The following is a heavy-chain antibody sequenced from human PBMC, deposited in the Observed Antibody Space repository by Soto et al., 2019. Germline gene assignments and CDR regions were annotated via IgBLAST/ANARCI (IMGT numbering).Heavy chain of an antibody. V-gene: IGHV4-59*01. J-gene: IGHJ5*01. D-gene: IGHD3-10*02. CDR3: ASMIGDPVLSFDS. CDR2: IFYSGST. CDR1: GGSISSYY. Sequence: QVQLQESGPGLVKPSETLSLTCTVSGGSISSYYWSWIRQPPGKGLEWIGFIFYSGSTSYNPSLKSRLPISIDPSEYQFSLKLNSVTAADTAVYYCASMIGDPVLSFDSWGQGTLVAVSS.